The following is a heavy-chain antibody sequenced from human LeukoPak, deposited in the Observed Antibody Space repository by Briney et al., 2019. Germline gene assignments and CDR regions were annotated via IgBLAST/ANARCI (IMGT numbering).Heavy chain of an antibody. Sequence: GASVKVSCKASGGTFSSYAISWVRQAPGQGLEWMGGIIPIFGTANYAQKFQGRVTITADESTSTAYMELSSLRSEDTAVYYCARVGAPLLRYFDWLSNFDWWGQGTLVTVSS. J-gene: IGHJ4*02. CDR2: IIPIFGTA. CDR3: ARVGAPLLRYFDWLSNFDW. V-gene: IGHV1-69*13. CDR1: GGTFSSYA. D-gene: IGHD3-9*01.